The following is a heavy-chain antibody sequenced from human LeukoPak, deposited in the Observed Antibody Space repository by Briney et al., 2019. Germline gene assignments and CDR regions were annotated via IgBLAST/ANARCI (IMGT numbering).Heavy chain of an antibody. CDR3: ARLSMVRGVIADY. D-gene: IGHD3-10*01. V-gene: IGHV3-74*01. CDR2: INSDGTST. CDR1: GFTFSSYW. J-gene: IGHJ4*02. Sequence: GGSLRLSCAASGFTFSSYWMHWVRQAPGKGLVWVSRINSDGTSTTYADSVKGRFTISRDNAKNTLYLQMNGLRAEDTAVYYCARLSMVRGVIADYWGQGTLVTVSS.